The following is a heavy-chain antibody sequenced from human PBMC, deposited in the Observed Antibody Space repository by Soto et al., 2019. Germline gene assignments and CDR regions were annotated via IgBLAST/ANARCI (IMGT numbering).Heavy chain of an antibody. J-gene: IGHJ4*02. V-gene: IGHV4-59*01. CDR3: ASGLSARNFDY. Sequence: SETLSLTCTVSGDSISSYYWSWIRQVPGKGLEWIAYIYYSEYTNYNPSRKSRVTISVDTSKNQFSLKLRSVTAADTAVYYCASGLSARNFDYRGQRIPVTVSS. CDR1: GDSISSYY. D-gene: IGHD3-16*02. CDR2: IYYSEYT.